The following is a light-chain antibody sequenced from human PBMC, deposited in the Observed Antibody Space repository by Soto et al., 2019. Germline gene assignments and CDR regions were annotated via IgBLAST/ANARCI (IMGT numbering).Light chain of an antibody. V-gene: IGLV2-8*01. CDR3: SSYAVTNILV. Sequence: QSALTQPPSASGSPGRSVTISCTGTSSDVGGYNYVSWYQQHPGKAPKVIIYEVSKRPSGVPDRFSGSKSGSTASLTVSGLQAEDEADYYCSSYAVTNILVFGTGTKLTVL. J-gene: IGLJ1*01. CDR1: SSDVGGYNY. CDR2: EVS.